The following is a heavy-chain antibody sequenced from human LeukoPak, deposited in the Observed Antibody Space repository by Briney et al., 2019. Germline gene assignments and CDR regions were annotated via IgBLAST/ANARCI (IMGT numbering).Heavy chain of an antibody. CDR3: ARDPGIAARGGLYMDV. J-gene: IGHJ6*03. Sequence: SGGSLRLSCAASGFTVSINYMSWVRQAPGKGLEWVSVIYSGGSTYYAGSVKGRFTISRDNSKNTLYLQMNGLRAEDTAVYYCARDPGIAARGGLYMDVWGKGTTVTVSS. CDR2: IYSGGST. D-gene: IGHD6-13*01. CDR1: GFTVSINY. V-gene: IGHV3-66*02.